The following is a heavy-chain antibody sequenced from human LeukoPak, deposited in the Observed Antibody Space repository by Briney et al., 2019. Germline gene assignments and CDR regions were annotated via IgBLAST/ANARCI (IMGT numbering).Heavy chain of an antibody. D-gene: IGHD3-16*01. Sequence: SETLSLTCSVSGGSISDYFWGWIRQPPGKGLEWIGHVYYIGKPTCSPSLESRVSISVDTAKNQFSLALTSVTAGDTAVYYCARRFRTGGDLHHDAYDVWGQGTVVSASS. CDR1: GGSISDYF. CDR2: VYYIGKP. J-gene: IGHJ3*01. V-gene: IGHV4-59*12. CDR3: ARRFRTGGDLHHDAYDV.